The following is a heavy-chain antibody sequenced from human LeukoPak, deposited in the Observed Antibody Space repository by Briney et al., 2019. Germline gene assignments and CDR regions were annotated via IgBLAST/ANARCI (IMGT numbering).Heavy chain of an antibody. CDR3: ARGRIDGSGSPYDY. CDR1: GGSFSGYY. D-gene: IGHD3-10*01. CDR2: INHSGSI. V-gene: IGHV4-34*01. J-gene: IGHJ4*02. Sequence: PSETLSLTCTVYGGSFSGYYWSWIRQPPGRGLEWIGEINHSGSINCNPSLKSRVTMSVDTSKNQFSLKLSSVTAADTAVYYCARGRIDGSGSPYDYWGQGTLVTVSS.